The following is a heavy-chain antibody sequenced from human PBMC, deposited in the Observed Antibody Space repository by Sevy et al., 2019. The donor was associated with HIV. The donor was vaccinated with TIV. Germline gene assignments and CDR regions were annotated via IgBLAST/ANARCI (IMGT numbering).Heavy chain of an antibody. J-gene: IGHJ3*02. CDR3: TRGPIQLGAFDI. Sequence: GGSLRLSCAASGFIFSHYPIHWVRQSPGEGLDWVAVISYDGTYKYYPDSVKGRFTVSRDNSKNTLYLQMNSLRPEDTAVYYCTRGPIQLGAFDIWGQGTMVTVS. CDR1: GFIFSHYP. D-gene: IGHD1-1*01. CDR2: ISYDGTYK. V-gene: IGHV3-30*04.